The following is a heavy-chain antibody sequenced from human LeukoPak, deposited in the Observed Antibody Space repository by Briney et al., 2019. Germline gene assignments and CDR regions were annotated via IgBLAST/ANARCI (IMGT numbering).Heavy chain of an antibody. D-gene: IGHD5-24*01. J-gene: IGHJ2*01. CDR3: ARSVATTDWYFDL. Sequence: PGGSLRLSCAASGFTVSSNYMSWVRQAPGKGLEWVSVIYSGGSTYYADSAKGRFTISRDNSKNTLYLQMNSLRAEDTAVYYCARSVATTDWYFDLWGRGTLVTVSS. CDR2: IYSGGST. V-gene: IGHV3-53*01. CDR1: GFTVSSNY.